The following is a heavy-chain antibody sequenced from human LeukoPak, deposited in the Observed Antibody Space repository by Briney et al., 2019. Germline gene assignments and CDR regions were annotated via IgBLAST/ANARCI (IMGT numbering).Heavy chain of an antibody. Sequence: GGSLRLSCAASGFTFSTYAMSWVRQAPGKGLEWVSAISGSGGSTYYADSVKGRFTISRDNAKNSLYLQMNSLRAEDMALYYCAKGGSSWYEGNDWFDPWGQGTLVTVSS. CDR1: GFTFSTYA. CDR3: AKGGSSWYEGNDWFDP. V-gene: IGHV3-23*01. CDR2: ISGSGGST. D-gene: IGHD6-13*01. J-gene: IGHJ5*02.